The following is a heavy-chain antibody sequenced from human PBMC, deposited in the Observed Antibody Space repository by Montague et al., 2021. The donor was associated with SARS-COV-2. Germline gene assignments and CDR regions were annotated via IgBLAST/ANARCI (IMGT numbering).Heavy chain of an antibody. CDR2: IDWDGDK. CDR3: ARGPSDTYYYNGMDV. CDR1: GFSLSTSGMC. V-gene: IGHV2-70*11. J-gene: IGHJ6*02. Sequence: PALVKPTQTLTLTCTFSGFSLSTSGMCMTWIRQPPGKALEWPARIDWDGDKYYNTSLKSRLTIFKDTSKNLVVLTMTNMDPVDTATYYCARGPSDTYYYNGMDVWGRGTTVTVSS.